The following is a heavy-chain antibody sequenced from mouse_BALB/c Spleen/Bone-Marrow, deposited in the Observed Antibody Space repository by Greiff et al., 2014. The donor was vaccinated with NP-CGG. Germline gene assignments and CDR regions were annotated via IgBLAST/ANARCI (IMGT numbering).Heavy chain of an antibody. V-gene: IGHV5-12-2*01. D-gene: IGHD1-1*01. Sequence: EVKLEESGGGLVQPGGSLKLSCAASGFTFSSYTMSWVRLTPEKRLEWVAYISNGGGSTYYPDTVKGRFTISRDNAKNTLYLQMSSLKSEDTAMYYCARHGGSRGYYFDYWGQGTTLTVSS. CDR2: ISNGGGST. CDR3: ARHGGSRGYYFDY. J-gene: IGHJ2*01. CDR1: GFTFSSYT.